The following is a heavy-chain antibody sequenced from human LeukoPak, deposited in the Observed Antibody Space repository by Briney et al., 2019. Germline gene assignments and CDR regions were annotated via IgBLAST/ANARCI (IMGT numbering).Heavy chain of an antibody. V-gene: IGHV4-59*08. CDR1: GASISSYY. D-gene: IGHD3-22*01. Sequence: SETLSLTCTVSGASISSYYWSWIRQPPGKGVEWIGYIHYSEGTKYNPSLKSRVTISVDTSKNQFSLKLCSVTAADTAVYYCARQYYYYSTDSWGQGTLVTVSS. J-gene: IGHJ5*02. CDR2: IHYSEGT. CDR3: ARQYYYYSTDS.